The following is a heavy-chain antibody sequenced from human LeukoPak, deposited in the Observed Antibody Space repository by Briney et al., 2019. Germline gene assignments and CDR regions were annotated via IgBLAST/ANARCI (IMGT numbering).Heavy chain of an antibody. CDR1: GLVFGKYA. D-gene: IGHD5-12*01. V-gene: IGHV3-23*01. CDR2: ISDDSSFT. Sequence: GGSLRLSCAASGLVFGKYAMAWVRQAPGKGLECVSIISDDSSFTYYLDSVKGRSTISRDNSKNTLYLHMNSLKAEDTAVYYCAKGRCSGPGCDSFDYWGQGTLVTVSS. J-gene: IGHJ4*02. CDR3: AKGRCSGPGCDSFDY.